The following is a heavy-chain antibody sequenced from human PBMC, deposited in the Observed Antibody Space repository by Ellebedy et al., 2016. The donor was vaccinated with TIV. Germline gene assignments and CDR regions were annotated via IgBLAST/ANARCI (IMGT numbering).Heavy chain of an antibody. CDR3: AKGRGGGSDSSAPRYYFDY. V-gene: IGHV3-23*01. CDR1: GFTFSSYA. CDR2: ISHIGSRT. J-gene: IGHJ4*02. Sequence: PGGSLRLSCAASGFTFSSYAMSWVRQAPGKGREWISTISHIGSRTYYADSVEGRLTISRDNSKKTLYLQMNSLRAEDTAIYYCAKGRGGGSDSSAPRYYFDYWGLGTLVTVSS. D-gene: IGHD3-22*01.